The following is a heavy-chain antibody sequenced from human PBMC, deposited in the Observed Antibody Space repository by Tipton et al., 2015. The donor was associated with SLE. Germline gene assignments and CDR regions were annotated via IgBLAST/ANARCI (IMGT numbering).Heavy chain of an antibody. CDR1: GFTFSSYA. V-gene: IGHV3-23*01. CDR3: ARDPERIQLWLRYSSSWYRPRYFDY. CDR2: ISGSGGST. D-gene: IGHD6-13*01. Sequence: SLRLSCAASGFTFSSYAMSWVRQAPGKGLEWVSAISGSGGSTYYADSVKGRFTISRDNAKNSLYLQMNSLRAEDTALYYCARDPERIQLWLRYSSSWYRPRYFDYWGQGTLVTVSS. J-gene: IGHJ4*02.